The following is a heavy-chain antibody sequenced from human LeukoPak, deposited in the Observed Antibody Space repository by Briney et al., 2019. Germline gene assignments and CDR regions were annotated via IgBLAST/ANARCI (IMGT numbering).Heavy chain of an antibody. CDR2: ISGGGGNT. D-gene: IGHD1-26*01. CDR1: KSAFSSYA. Sequence: PGGSLRLSCAASKSAFSSYAMSWVRQAPGKGLEWVSAISGGGGNTYYADSVKGRFTISRDNSKNTLYLQMNSLRAEDTAVYYCGKDRYSGSLSPFDIWGQGTMVTVSS. V-gene: IGHV3-23*01. CDR3: GKDRYSGSLSPFDI. J-gene: IGHJ3*02.